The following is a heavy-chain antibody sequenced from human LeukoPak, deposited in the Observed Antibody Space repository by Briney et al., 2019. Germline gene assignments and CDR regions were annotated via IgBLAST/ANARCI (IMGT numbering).Heavy chain of an antibody. CDR2: ISGSGGST. V-gene: IGHV3-23*01. Sequence: GGSLRLSCTASRFTFSSYALSWVRQAPGKGLEWVSGISGSGGSTYYADSVQGRFAISRDNSKNTLYMQMNTLTAKDTAVYYCAKGRITAAGTNDAFDIWGQGTMVTVSS. CDR1: RFTFSSYA. CDR3: AKGRITAAGTNDAFDI. J-gene: IGHJ3*02. D-gene: IGHD6-13*01.